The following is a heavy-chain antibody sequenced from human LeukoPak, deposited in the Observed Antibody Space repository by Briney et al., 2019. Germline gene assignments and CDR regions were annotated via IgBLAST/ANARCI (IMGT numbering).Heavy chain of an antibody. J-gene: IGHJ4*02. V-gene: IGHV3-33*01. CDR3: ARARGYDGSDYYYGFFDY. Sequence: PGRSLRLSCAASGFTFSNYGMHWVRQAPGKGLEWVAVIWFGGSKTYHADSVKGRFTISRDNSKNTLYLQMNSLRAEDTAVYYCARARGYDGSDYYYGFFDYWGQGTLVTVSS. CDR2: IWFGGSKT. D-gene: IGHD3-22*01. CDR1: GFTFSNYG.